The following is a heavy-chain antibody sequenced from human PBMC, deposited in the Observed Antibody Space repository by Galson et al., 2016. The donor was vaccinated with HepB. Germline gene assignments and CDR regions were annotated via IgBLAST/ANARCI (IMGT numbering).Heavy chain of an antibody. V-gene: IGHV3-23*01. Sequence: SLRLSCAASELIFRTYALSWVRQAPGKGLEWVSHISGSGTSTYYADSVKGRFTISRDNSKNTVYLQLNSLRVDDTAVYYCAKRGPWFDPWGQGTPVTVSS. CDR1: ELIFRTYA. J-gene: IGHJ5*02. CDR2: ISGSGTST. CDR3: AKRGPWFDP.